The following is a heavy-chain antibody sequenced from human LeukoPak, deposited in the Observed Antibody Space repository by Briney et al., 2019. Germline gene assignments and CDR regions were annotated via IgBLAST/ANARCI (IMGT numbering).Heavy chain of an antibody. D-gene: IGHD6-19*01. CDR1: GYTFTGYY. Sequence: GASVKVSCKASGYTFTGYYMHWVRQAPGQGLEWMGVINPSGGRTSYAQKFQDRVTMTRDTSTSTVFMELSSLRSEDTAVYYCARELPANVVAGTGGFDYWGQGTLVTVSS. CDR3: ARELPANVVAGTGGFDY. J-gene: IGHJ4*02. CDR2: INPSGGRT. V-gene: IGHV1-46*01.